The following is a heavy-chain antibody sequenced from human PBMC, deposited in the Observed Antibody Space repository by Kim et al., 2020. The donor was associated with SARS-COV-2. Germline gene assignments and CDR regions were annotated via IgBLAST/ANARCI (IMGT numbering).Heavy chain of an antibody. Sequence: SVKVSCKASGGTFSSYAISWVRQAPGQGLEWMGGIIPIFGTANYAQKFQGRVTITADESTSTAYMELSSLRSEDTAVYYCARGGRVVTQNYYYYGMDVWGQGTTVTVSS. CDR3: ARGGRVVTQNYYYYGMDV. CDR2: IIPIFGTA. CDR1: GGTFSSYA. D-gene: IGHD2-21*02. J-gene: IGHJ6*02. V-gene: IGHV1-69*13.